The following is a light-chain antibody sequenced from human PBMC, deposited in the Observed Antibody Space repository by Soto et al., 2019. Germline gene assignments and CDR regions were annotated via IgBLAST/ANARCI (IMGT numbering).Light chain of an antibody. Sequence: IQMTQSPSTLPASVGDRVTITCRASQSINNWLAWYQPKPGKAPKLLIYKASTLESGVPSRFSGSGSGTEFTLTISSLQPDDFATYYCQQYNTSWTFGQGTKVEIK. CDR1: QSINNW. V-gene: IGKV1-5*03. CDR2: KAS. J-gene: IGKJ1*01. CDR3: QQYNTSWT.